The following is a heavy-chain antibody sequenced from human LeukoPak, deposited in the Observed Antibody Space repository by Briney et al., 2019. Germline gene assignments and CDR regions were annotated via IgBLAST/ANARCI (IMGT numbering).Heavy chain of an antibody. CDR2: ISPGDSYT. CDR3: ATRPYYDGSGSYWLY. Sequence: HGESLKISCKTSGFRFTSYWIGWVRQMPGKGLEWMGIISPGDSYTTYSPSFQGQVTISADKSIGTTYLQWSSLKASDTAMYYCATRPYYDGSGSYWLYWGQGTLVTVSS. D-gene: IGHD3-22*01. CDR1: GFRFTSYW. J-gene: IGHJ4*02. V-gene: IGHV5-51*01.